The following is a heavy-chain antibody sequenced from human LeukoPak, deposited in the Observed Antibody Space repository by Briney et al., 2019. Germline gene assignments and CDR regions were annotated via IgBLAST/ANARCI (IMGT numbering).Heavy chain of an antibody. J-gene: IGHJ5*02. CDR1: GGSISGSSYF. CDR3: ARRYGP. V-gene: IGHV4-39*01. D-gene: IGHD3-16*01. CDR2: IYYSGST. Sequence: SETLSLTCTVSGGSISGSSYFWGWIRQPPGKGLEWIGSIYYSGSTYCNPSLKSRVTISVDTSKNQFSLKLSSVTAADTAVYYCARRYGPWGQGTLVTVSS.